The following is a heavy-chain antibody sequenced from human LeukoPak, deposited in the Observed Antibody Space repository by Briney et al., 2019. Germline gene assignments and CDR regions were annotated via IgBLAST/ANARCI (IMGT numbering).Heavy chain of an antibody. CDR3: ARDRDLLTAYSSYFFDY. CDR2: ISAYNGHT. J-gene: IGHJ4*02. CDR1: GYTFTSYG. V-gene: IGHV1-18*01. Sequence: GASVKVSCKASGYTFTSYGISWVRQASGQGLEWMGWISAYNGHTNYTQKLQGRVTMTTDTSTNTAYMDLRSLRSDDTAVYYCARDRDLLTAYSSYFFDYWGQGTLVTVSS. D-gene: IGHD3-9*01.